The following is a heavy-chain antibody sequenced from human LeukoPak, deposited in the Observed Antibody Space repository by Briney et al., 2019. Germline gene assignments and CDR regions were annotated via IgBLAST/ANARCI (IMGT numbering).Heavy chain of an antibody. V-gene: IGHV1-18*01. CDR3: ARGGGPPRRSSDWLLYLDL. D-gene: IGHD3-9*01. J-gene: IGHJ4*02. CDR1: GFTVTSYG. CDR2: ISGYNGNT. Sequence: GASVKVSCKTSGFTVTSYGIIWVRQAPGQGLEWVGWISGYNGNTNYAQSLQGRVTITAVTSTTTVYMEVRSLRSDDTAVYYCARGGGPPRRSSDWLLYLDLWGQGALITVSS.